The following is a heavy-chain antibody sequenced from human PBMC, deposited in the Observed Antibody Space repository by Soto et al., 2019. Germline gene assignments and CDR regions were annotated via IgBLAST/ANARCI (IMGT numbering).Heavy chain of an antibody. Sequence: PGGSLRLSCAASGFTFNSYGMHWVRQGPGNGLEWVAFIPYDSTKTYYADSVKGRFTISRDNSNSALYVQMNSLTGEDTAVYYCARTRSAWSDFHYYSLDVWGQGTTVTVSS. D-gene: IGHD1-26*01. CDR3: ARTRSAWSDFHYYSLDV. CDR1: GFTFNSYG. CDR2: IPYDSTKT. J-gene: IGHJ6*02. V-gene: IGHV3-30*03.